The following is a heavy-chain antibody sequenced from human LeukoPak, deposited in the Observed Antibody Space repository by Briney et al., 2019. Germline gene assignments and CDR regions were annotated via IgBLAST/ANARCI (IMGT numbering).Heavy chain of an antibody. CDR1: GFPFGNYV. CDR2: TSSSGSAI. D-gene: IGHD3-16*02. Sequence: GGSLRLSCGASGFPFGNYVMNWVRQAPGRGLEWVSYTSSSGSAIYYADSVKGRFTISRDNAKTSMYLQMNSLRAEDTAVYYCARGGYPYGMDVWGPGTTVTVSS. J-gene: IGHJ6*02. CDR3: ARGGYPYGMDV. V-gene: IGHV3-48*03.